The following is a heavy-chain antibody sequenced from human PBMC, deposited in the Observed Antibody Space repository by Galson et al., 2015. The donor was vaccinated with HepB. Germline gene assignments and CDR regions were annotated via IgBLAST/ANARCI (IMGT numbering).Heavy chain of an antibody. D-gene: IGHD1-26*01. V-gene: IGHV3-30*04. CDR3: ARGEAINGGLVDAFDI. CDR1: GFSFSNFA. J-gene: IGHJ3*02. CDR2: ISYDGTYK. Sequence: SLRLSCAASGFSFSNFAMHWVRQAPGKGLEWVAVISYDGTYKYYADSVKGRFTLSRDNSNNTLYLQMSSLRAEDTAVYYCARGEAINGGLVDAFDIWGQGTMVIVSS.